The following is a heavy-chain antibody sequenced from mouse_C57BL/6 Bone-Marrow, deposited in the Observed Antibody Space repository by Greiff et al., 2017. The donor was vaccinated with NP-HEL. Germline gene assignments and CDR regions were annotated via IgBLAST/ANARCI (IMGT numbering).Heavy chain of an antibody. Sequence: VQLQQPGAELVKPGASVKLSCKASGYTFTSYWMQWVKQRPGQGLEWIGEIDPSDSYTNYNQKFKGKATLTADTSSSTAYMQLSSLTSEDSAVYCCAELLLQGYWGQGTTLTVSS. D-gene: IGHD1-1*01. CDR3: AELLLQGY. CDR1: GYTFTSYW. V-gene: IGHV1-50*01. J-gene: IGHJ2*01. CDR2: IDPSDSYT.